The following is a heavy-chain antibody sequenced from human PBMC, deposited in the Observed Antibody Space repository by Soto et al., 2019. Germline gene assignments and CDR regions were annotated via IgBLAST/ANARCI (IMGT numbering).Heavy chain of an antibody. CDR3: ARGGEDDFWSGYYKKTNWFDP. CDR1: GYTFTSYG. Sequence: ASVKVSCKASGYTFTSYGISWVRRAPGQGLEWMGWISAYNGNTNYAQKLQGRVTMTTDTSTSTAYMELRSLRSDDTAVYYCARGGEDDFWSGYYKKTNWFDPWGQGTLVTVSS. CDR2: ISAYNGNT. J-gene: IGHJ5*02. D-gene: IGHD3-3*01. V-gene: IGHV1-18*01.